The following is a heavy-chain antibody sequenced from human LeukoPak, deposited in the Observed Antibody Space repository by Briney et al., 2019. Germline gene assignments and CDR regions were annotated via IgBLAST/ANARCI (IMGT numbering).Heavy chain of an antibody. V-gene: IGHV1-18*01. CDR1: GYTFTSYG. CDR3: ARDQAGGFGELLDLFDY. D-gene: IGHD3-10*01. Sequence: ASVKVSCKASGYTFTSYGISWVRQAPGQGLEWMGWISAYNGNTNYAQKLQGRVTMTTDTSTSTAYMELRSLRSDDTAVYYCARDQAGGFGELLDLFDYWGQGTLVTVSS. CDR2: ISAYNGNT. J-gene: IGHJ4*02.